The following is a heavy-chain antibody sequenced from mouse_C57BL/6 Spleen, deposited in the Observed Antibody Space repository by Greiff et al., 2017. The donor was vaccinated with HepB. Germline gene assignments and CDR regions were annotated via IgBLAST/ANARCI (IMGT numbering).Heavy chain of an antibody. J-gene: IGHJ4*01. CDR3: ARSNLLDAMDY. D-gene: IGHD1-1*01. Sequence: VQLQQPGAELVMPGASVKLSCKASGYTFTSYWMHWVKQRPGQGLEWIGEIDPSDSYTNYNQKFKGKSTLTVDKSSSTAYMQLSSLTSEDSAVYYCARSNLLDAMDYWGQGTSVTVSS. V-gene: IGHV1-69*01. CDR2: IDPSDSYT. CDR1: GYTFTSYW.